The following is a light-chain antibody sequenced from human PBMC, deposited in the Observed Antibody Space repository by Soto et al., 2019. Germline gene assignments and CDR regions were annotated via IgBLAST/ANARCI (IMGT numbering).Light chain of an antibody. CDR1: QSISSW. CDR3: QQYNDYPLT. CDR2: KAS. V-gene: IGKV1-5*03. J-gene: IGKJ4*01. Sequence: DIQMTQSPSTLSASVGDRVTITCRASQSISSWLAWYQQKQGKAPKLLMYKASNLESGVPSRLSGSGSGTEFTLSISSQQTDDVATYHCQQYNDYPLTFGGGNKVEIK.